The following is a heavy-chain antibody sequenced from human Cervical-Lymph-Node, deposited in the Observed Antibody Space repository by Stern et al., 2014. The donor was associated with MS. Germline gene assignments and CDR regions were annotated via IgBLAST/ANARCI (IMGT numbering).Heavy chain of an antibody. Sequence: QEQLQESGPGLVKPSQTLSLTCTVSGASISNGGYYWSWIRQHPGKGLEWIGYIYYSGSTYYNPSLQSRVTISGDTAKSHFSLRLSSVTAADTAVYYCVSYAPTTKSFDNWGQGTLVTVSS. V-gene: IGHV4-31*03. D-gene: IGHD2-2*01. CDR2: IYYSGST. J-gene: IGHJ4*02. CDR3: VSYAPTTKSFDN. CDR1: GASISNGGYY.